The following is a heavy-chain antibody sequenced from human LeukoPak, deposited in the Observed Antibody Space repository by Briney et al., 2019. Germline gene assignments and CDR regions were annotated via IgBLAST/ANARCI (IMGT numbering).Heavy chain of an antibody. D-gene: IGHD5-24*01. CDR3: AKDRGY. CDR1: GFTFSSYA. J-gene: IGHJ4*02. V-gene: IGHV3-30*07. CDR2: ISYDGSNK. Sequence: GGSLRLSCAASGFTFSSYAMHWVRQAPGKGLEWVAVISYDGSNKYYADSVKGQFTVSRDNSKNTLYLQMNSLRADDTAVYYCAKDRGYWGQGTLVTVSS.